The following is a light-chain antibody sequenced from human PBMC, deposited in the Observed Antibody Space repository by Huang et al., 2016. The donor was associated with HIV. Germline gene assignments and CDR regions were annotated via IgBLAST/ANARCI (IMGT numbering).Light chain of an antibody. CDR2: CAS. Sequence: DIVMTQTPLSLLVTPGEPASISCSSTQQLLDSDDGYNYLDWYLQKPGQSPQLLMYCASNRASGVPDRFSGSGSGTDFTLKISRVEAEDVGIYYCMQRIDFPLTFGGGTKVEIK. V-gene: IGKV2-40*01. CDR1: QQLLDSDDGYNY. CDR3: MQRIDFPLT. J-gene: IGKJ4*01.